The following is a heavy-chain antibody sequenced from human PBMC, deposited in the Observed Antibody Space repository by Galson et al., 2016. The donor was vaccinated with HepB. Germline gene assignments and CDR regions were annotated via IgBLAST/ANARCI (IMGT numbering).Heavy chain of an antibody. D-gene: IGHD1-26*01. J-gene: IGHJ4*02. CDR3: AVLSGSHGYDY. Sequence: SVKVSCKVSGYTLTELSMHWVRQAPGKGLEWMGGFDPEAGEKIYAQKFQGRVTMTEDTSTDTAYMELSSLRSEDTAVFYCAVLSGSHGYDYWGQGSLVTVSS. CDR1: GYTLTELS. V-gene: IGHV1-24*01. CDR2: FDPEAGEK.